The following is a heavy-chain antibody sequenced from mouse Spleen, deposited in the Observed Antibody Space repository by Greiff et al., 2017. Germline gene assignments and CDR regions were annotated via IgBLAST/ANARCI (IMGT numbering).Heavy chain of an antibody. Sequence: QVQLQQPGAELVKPGASVKLSCKASGYTFTSYWMHWVKQRPGQGLEWIGMIHPNSGSTNYNEKFKSKATLTVDKSSSTAYMQLSSLTSEDSAVYYCARDLYDAGAMDYWGQGTSVTVSS. D-gene: IGHD2-3*01. J-gene: IGHJ4*01. CDR1: GYTFTSYW. CDR3: ARDLYDAGAMDY. CDR2: IHPNSGST. V-gene: IGHV1-64*01.